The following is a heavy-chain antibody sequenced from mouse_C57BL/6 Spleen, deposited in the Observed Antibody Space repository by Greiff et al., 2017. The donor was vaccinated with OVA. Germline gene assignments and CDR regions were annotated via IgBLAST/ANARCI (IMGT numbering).Heavy chain of an antibody. J-gene: IGHJ4*01. CDR2: IYPRDGST. Sequence: VQLVESGPELVKPGASVKLSCKASGYTFTSYDINWVKQRPGQGLEWIGWIYPRDGSTKYNEKLKGKATLTVDTSSSTAYMELHSLTSEYSAVYFCARAGGYYGSGPMDYWGQGTSVTVSS. D-gene: IGHD1-1*01. CDR1: GYTFTSYD. V-gene: IGHV1-85*01. CDR3: ARAGGYYGSGPMDY.